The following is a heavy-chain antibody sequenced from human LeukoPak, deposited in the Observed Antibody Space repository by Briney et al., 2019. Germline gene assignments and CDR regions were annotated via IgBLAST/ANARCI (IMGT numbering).Heavy chain of an antibody. CDR3: ARDAIVRDYSYSDY. J-gene: IGHJ4*02. D-gene: IGHD4-11*01. Sequence: GASVKVSCKASGYTFTAYYIHWVRQVPGQGLQWMGWINPSSGGTNYPQNFQGRVTMTTDTSISTAYMELSSLRSDDTAVYFCARDAIVRDYSYSDYWGQGTLVTVSS. CDR2: INPSSGGT. V-gene: IGHV1-2*02. CDR1: GYTFTAYY.